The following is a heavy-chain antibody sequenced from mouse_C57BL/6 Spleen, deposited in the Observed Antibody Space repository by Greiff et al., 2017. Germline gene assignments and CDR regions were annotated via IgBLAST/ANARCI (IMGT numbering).Heavy chain of an antibody. CDR1: GFNIKDDY. CDR2: IDPENGDT. CDR3: TTGLGRRYFDV. J-gene: IGHJ1*03. Sequence: VQLKQSGAELVRPGASVKLSCTASGFNIKDDYMHWVKQRPEQGLEWIGWIDPENGDTEYASKFQGKATITADTSSNTAYLQLSSLTSEDTAVYYCTTGLGRRYFDVWGTGTTVTVSS. V-gene: IGHV14-4*01. D-gene: IGHD4-1*01.